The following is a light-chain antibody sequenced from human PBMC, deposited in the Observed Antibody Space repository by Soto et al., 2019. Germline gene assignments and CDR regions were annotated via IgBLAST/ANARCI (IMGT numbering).Light chain of an antibody. J-gene: IGLJ3*02. CDR2: KDS. Sequence: SYDLTQLPSVSVSPGQTARITCSGDALPKQYAYWYQQRPGQAPMVLMYKDSERPSGIPDRFSGSNSGTTVTLTITGVEAEDEADYYCQSADASGAYVVFGGGTKVTVL. V-gene: IGLV3-25*02. CDR3: QSADASGAYVV. CDR1: ALPKQY.